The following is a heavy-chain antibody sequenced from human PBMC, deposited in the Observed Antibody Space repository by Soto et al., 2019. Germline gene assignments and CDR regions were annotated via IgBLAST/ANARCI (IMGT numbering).Heavy chain of an antibody. CDR2: ISYGGST. CDR3: SRGILV. V-gene: IGHV4-31*03. Sequence: QVQLQESGPGLVKPSQTLSLTCTVSGGSINSGGYCWSWIRQHPGKGLDWIGCISYGGSTSYNPALKSRVPTSVDTSKHQFARTLSSVPAADTAAYYCSRGILVWGQGTLITVSS. D-gene: IGHD5-18*01. CDR1: GGSINSGGYC. J-gene: IGHJ4*02.